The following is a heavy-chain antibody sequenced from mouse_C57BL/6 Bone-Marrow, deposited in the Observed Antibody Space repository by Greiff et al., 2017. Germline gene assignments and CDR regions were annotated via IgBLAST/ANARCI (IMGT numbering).Heavy chain of an antibody. CDR2: IFPGSGST. V-gene: IGHV1-56*01. CDR3: AREESYDYFYAMDY. J-gene: IGHJ4*01. Sequence: VQVVESGPELVRPGASVKISCKAPGYTFTSHWMQWVRQRPGQGLEWIGEIFPGSGSTYYNEKFEGKATLTVDTSSSTAYMQLSSLTSEDSAVYFCAREESYDYFYAMDYWGQGTSVTVSS. CDR1: GYTFTSHW. D-gene: IGHD2-4*01.